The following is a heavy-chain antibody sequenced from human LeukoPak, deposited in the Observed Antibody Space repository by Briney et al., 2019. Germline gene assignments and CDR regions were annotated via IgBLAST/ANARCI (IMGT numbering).Heavy chain of an antibody. CDR2: IHNSGTT. J-gene: IGHJ5*02. D-gene: IGHD1-26*01. Sequence: SETLSLTCTVSGASISSGSYYWRWIRQPAGKGLEWIGRIHNSGTTKYDPSLKSRVTISIDTSKSQFSLRLSSVTAADTAVYYCAREVMVGATTAWGQGTLVTVSS. CDR1: GASISSGSYY. V-gene: IGHV4-61*02. CDR3: AREVMVGATTA.